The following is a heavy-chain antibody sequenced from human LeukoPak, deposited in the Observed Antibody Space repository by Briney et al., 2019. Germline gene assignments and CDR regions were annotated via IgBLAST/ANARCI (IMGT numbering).Heavy chain of an antibody. V-gene: IGHV4-61*03. CDR2: IYYSGST. J-gene: IGHJ4*02. Sequence: SETLSLTCTVSGGSVSSGSYYWSWIRQPPGKGLEGIGYIYYSGSTNYNPSLKSRVTISVDTSKNHFSLKLSSVTAADTAVYYCARESEIQSLDYWGQGTLVTVSS. CDR3: ARESEIQSLDY. CDR1: GGSVSSGSYY. D-gene: IGHD4-11*01.